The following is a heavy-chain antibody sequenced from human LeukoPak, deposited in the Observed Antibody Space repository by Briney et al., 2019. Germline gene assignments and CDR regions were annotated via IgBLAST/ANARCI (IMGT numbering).Heavy chain of an antibody. J-gene: IGHJ3*02. CDR2: INHSGST. CDR1: GGSFSGYY. D-gene: IGHD6-19*01. Sequence: SETLSLTCAVYGGSFSGYYWSWIRQPPGKGLEWIGEINHSGSTNYNPSLKSRVTISVDTSKNQFSLKLSSVTAADTAVYYCARVGIAVADLDVFDIWGQGTMVTVSS. V-gene: IGHV4-34*01. CDR3: ARVGIAVADLDVFDI.